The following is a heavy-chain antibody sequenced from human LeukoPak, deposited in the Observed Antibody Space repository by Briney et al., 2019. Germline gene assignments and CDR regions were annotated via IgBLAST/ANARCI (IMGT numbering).Heavy chain of an antibody. D-gene: IGHD2-2*01. Sequence: SSETLSLTCTVSGGSISSYYWSWIRQPAGKGREWIGRIYTSGSTNYNPSLKSRVTMSVDTSKNQFSLKLSSVTAADTAVYYCARVPVYCSSTSCSSYYMDVWGKGTTVTVSS. CDR1: GGSISSYY. V-gene: IGHV4-4*07. J-gene: IGHJ6*03. CDR3: ARVPVYCSSTSCSSYYMDV. CDR2: IYTSGST.